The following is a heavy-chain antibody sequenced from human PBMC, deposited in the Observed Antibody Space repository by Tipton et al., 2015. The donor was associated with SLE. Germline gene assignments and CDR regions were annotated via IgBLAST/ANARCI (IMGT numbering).Heavy chain of an antibody. V-gene: IGHV4-38-2*02. CDR1: GYSISSGYY. CDR3: ARGKLGRRYCFDY. Sequence: TLSLTCTVSGYSISSGYYWGWIRQPPGKGLEWIGSIYHSGSTYYNPSLKSRVTISVDTSKNQFSLKLSSATAADTAVYYCARGKLGRRYCFDYWGQGTLVTVSS. J-gene: IGHJ4*02. D-gene: IGHD6-6*01. CDR2: IYHSGST.